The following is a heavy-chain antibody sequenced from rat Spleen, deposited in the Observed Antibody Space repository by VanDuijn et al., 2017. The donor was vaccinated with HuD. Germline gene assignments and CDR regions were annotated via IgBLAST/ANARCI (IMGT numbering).Heavy chain of an antibody. CDR3: ATTPSRDFDY. J-gene: IGHJ2*01. Sequence: EVQLVESGGGLVQPGRSLKLSCVASGFTFSRYWMTWIRQAPGKGLEWVASITNTGDSAYYPDSVKGRFTISRDNARSTLYLQMDSLRSEDTATYYCATTPSRDFDYWGQGVVVTVSS. CDR1: GFTFSRYW. D-gene: IGHD3-1*01. CDR2: ITNTGDSA. V-gene: IGHV5-31*01.